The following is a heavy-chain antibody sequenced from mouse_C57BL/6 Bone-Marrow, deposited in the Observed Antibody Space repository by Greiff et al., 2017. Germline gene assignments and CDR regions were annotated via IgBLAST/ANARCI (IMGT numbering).Heavy chain of an antibody. D-gene: IGHD1-1*01. CDR3: ARSRVLLRYPLDY. Sequence: VQLQQSGAELVRPGSSVKLSCKASGYTFTSYWMHWVKQRPIQGLEWIGNIDPSDSETHYNQKFKDKATLTVDKSSSTAYMQLSSLTSEDSAVYYCARSRVLLRYPLDYWGQGTTLPVSS. V-gene: IGHV1-52*01. J-gene: IGHJ2*01. CDR1: GYTFTSYW. CDR2: IDPSDSET.